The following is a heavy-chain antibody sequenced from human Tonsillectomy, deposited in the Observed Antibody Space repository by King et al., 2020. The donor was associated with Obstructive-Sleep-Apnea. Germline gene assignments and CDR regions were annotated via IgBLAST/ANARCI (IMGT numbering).Heavy chain of an antibody. J-gene: IGHJ4*02. CDR2: IRSTPFGGTT. CDR1: GFTFGDYG. V-gene: IGHV3-49*03. CDR3: ARVMDDYVWGSYYY. D-gene: IGHD3-16*01. Sequence: VQLVESGGGLVQPGRSLRLSCTASGFTFGDYGLSWFRQAPGKGLEWVGFIRSTPFGGTTEYAASVKSRFTVSRDDSKSIAYLQMNSLKNEDTAVYFCARVMDDYVWGSYYYWGQGILVTVSS.